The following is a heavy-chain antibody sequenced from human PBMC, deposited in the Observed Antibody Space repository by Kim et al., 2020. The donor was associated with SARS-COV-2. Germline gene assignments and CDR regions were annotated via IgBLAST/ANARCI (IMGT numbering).Heavy chain of an antibody. J-gene: IGHJ6*02. Sequence: GGSLRLSCAASGFTFSSYAMHWVRQAPGKGLEWVAVISYDGSNKYYADSVKGRFTISRDNSKNTLYLQMNSLRAEDTAVYYCARDPEREVSEYGMDVWGQGTTVTVSS. CDR3: ARDPEREVSEYGMDV. CDR1: GFTFSSYA. CDR2: ISYDGSNK. V-gene: IGHV3-30-3*01. D-gene: IGHD3-10*01.